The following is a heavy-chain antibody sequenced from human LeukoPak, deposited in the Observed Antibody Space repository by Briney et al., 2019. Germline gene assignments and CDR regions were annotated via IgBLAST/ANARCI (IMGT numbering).Heavy chain of an antibody. CDR3: ARGLIVVVVAATLDGMDV. CDR1: GYTFTGYY. V-gene: IGHV1-2*06. Sequence: ASVKVSCKASGYTFTGYYMHWVRQAPGQELEWMGRINPNSGGTNYAQKFQGRVTMTRDTSISTAYMELSRLRSDDTAVYYCARGLIVVVVAATLDGMDVWGQGTTVTVSS. CDR2: INPNSGGT. D-gene: IGHD2-15*01. J-gene: IGHJ6*02.